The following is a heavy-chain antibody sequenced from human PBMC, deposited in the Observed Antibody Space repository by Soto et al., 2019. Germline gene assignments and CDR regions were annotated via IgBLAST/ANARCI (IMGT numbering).Heavy chain of an antibody. CDR1: GGSISSGGYS. Sequence: SETLSLTCAVSGGSISSGGYSWSWIRQPPGKGLERIGYIYHSGSTYYNPSLKSRVTISVDRSKNQFSLKLSSVTAADTAVYYCARGGYYDSSALAPWGQGTLVTVSS. J-gene: IGHJ5*02. CDR2: IYHSGST. V-gene: IGHV4-30-2*01. D-gene: IGHD3-22*01. CDR3: ARGGYYDSSALAP.